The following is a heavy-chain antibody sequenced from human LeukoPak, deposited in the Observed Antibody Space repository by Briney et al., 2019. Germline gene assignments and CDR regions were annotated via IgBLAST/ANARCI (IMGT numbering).Heavy chain of an antibody. CDR3: ARHRAYSSSSPFDY. J-gene: IGHJ4*02. CDR2: IYYTGST. V-gene: IGHV4-59*08. Sequence: SQTLSLTCSVSGGSISSLYWSWIRQPPGKGLEWIGYIYYTGSTNYNPSLKSRVTMFVDMSKNQFSLRLSSVTAADTAVYYCARHRAYSSSSPFDYWGQGTLVTVSS. CDR1: GGSISSLY. D-gene: IGHD6-6*01.